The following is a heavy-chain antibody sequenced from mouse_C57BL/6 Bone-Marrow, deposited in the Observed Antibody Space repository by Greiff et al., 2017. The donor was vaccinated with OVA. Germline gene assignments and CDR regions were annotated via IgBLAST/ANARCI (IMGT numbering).Heavy chain of an antibody. Sequence: VQLQESGPELVKPGASVKISCKASGYTFPDYYINWVKQRPGQGLEWIGWIYPGSGNTKYNEKFKGKATFTVDTSSSTAYMQLSSLTSEDSAVYVCARGDWDYFDYWGQGTTLTVSS. CDR3: ARGDWDYFDY. CDR2: IYPGSGNT. D-gene: IGHD4-1*01. V-gene: IGHV1-84*01. J-gene: IGHJ2*01. CDR1: GYTFPDYY.